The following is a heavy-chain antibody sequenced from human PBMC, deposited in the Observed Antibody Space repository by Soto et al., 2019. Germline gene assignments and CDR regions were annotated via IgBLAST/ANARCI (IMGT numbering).Heavy chain of an antibody. D-gene: IGHD1-26*01. J-gene: IGHJ4*02. CDR3: ARGVSVTLAVQGGAPDKNYFDS. Sequence: SETLSLTCAVSGGSFSGFYWSWIRQSSGEGLEWIGEIDHSGITNHNTALKSRATMSVDTSKNQFSLKLRSVTAADTAVYYCARGVSVTLAVQGGAPDKNYFDSWSQGTLVTVSS. V-gene: IGHV4-34*04. CDR1: GGSFSGFY. CDR2: IDHSGIT.